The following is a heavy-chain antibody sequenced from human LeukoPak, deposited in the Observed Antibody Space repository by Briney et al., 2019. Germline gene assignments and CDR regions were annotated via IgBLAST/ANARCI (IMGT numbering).Heavy chain of an antibody. J-gene: IGHJ3*02. CDR2: ISGSGGST. V-gene: IGHV3-23*01. CDR3: AKDRRGMTTVTNDAFDI. D-gene: IGHD4-17*01. CDR1: GFTLSSYA. Sequence: GGSLRLSCAASGFTLSSYAMSWVRQAPGKGLEWVSAISGSGGSTYYADSVKGRFTISRDNSKNTLYLQMNSLRAEDTAVYYCAKDRRGMTTVTNDAFDIWGQGTMVTVST.